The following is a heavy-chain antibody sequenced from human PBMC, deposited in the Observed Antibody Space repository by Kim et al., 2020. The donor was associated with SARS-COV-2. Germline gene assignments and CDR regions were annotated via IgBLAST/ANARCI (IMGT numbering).Heavy chain of an antibody. CDR1: GYSFTSYW. CDR3: ARGYCSSTSCYELDY. J-gene: IGHJ4*02. D-gene: IGHD2-2*01. CDR2: IDPSDSYT. V-gene: IGHV5-10-1*01. Sequence: GESLKISCKGSGYSFTSYWISWVRQMPGKGLEWMGRIDPSDSYTNYSPSFQGHVTISADKSISTAYLQWSSLKASDTAMYYCARGYCSSTSCYELDYWGQGTLVTVSS.